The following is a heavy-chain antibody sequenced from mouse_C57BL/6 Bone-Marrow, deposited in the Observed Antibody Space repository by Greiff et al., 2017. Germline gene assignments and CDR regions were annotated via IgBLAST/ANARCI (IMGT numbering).Heavy chain of an antibody. D-gene: IGHD2-3*01. Sequence: EVKLMESGEGLVKPGGSLKLSCAASGFTFSSYAMSWVRQTPEKRLEWVAYISSGGDYIYYADTVKGRFTISRDNARNTLYPQMSSLKSEDTAMYYCTREGDGYYLYAMDFWGQGTSVTVSS. V-gene: IGHV5-9-1*02. CDR3: TREGDGYYLYAMDF. CDR2: ISSGGDYI. J-gene: IGHJ4*01. CDR1: GFTFSSYA.